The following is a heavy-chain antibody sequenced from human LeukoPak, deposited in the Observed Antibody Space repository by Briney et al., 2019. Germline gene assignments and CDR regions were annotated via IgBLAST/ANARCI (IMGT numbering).Heavy chain of an antibody. Sequence: PGGSLRLSCAASGFTVSSNYMSWVRQAPGKGLEWVAVISYDGSNKYYADSVKGRFTISRDNSKNTLYLQMNSLRAEDTAVYYCARGQEWPDYYYYGMDVWGQGTTVTVSS. J-gene: IGHJ6*02. CDR3: ARGQEWPDYYYYGMDV. CDR2: ISYDGSNK. CDR1: GFTVSSNY. V-gene: IGHV3-30*03. D-gene: IGHD3-3*01.